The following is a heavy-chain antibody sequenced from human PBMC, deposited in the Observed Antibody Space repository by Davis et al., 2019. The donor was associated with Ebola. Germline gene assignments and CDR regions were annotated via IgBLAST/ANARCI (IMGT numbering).Heavy chain of an antibody. D-gene: IGHD1-1*01. Sequence: GESLKISCKASGNSFTSHWIGWVRQMPGKGLEWMGIIYPGDSDTRYSPSFLGQVIFSADKSISTAYLQWTSLKASDTAMYYCATVERVALLGYWGQGTLVTVSS. V-gene: IGHV5-51*01. CDR1: GNSFTSHW. CDR2: IYPGDSDT. J-gene: IGHJ4*02. CDR3: ATVERVALLGY.